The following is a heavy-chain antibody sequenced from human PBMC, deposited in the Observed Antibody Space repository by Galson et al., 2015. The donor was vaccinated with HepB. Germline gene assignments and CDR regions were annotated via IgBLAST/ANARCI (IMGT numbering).Heavy chain of an antibody. CDR1: GFTFSRYA. Sequence: SLRLSCAASGFTFSRYAMSWVRQAPGKGLEWVSVISASGGSTNYADSVKGRFTISRDNSKNTLYLQMNSLRAEDTAVYYCAKDLQTLVPYYHYGMDVWGQGTTVTVPS. D-gene: IGHD6-13*01. V-gene: IGHV3-23*01. CDR2: ISASGGST. CDR3: AKDLQTLVPYYHYGMDV. J-gene: IGHJ6*02.